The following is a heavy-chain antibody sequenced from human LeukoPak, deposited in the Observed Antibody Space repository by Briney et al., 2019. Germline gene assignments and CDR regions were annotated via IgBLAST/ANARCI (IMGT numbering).Heavy chain of an antibody. D-gene: IGHD3-22*01. CDR1: DASINTGSFY. J-gene: IGHJ3*02. CDR3: ARDSSRSDPYDSSDRDDALDI. V-gene: IGHV4-61*02. Sequence: PSETLSRTCTVSDASINTGSFYWSWIRQPAGKGLEWIGRVYTDGSTKSYNPSLKSRVTMSLDTSKNQFSLKLTSVTAADTATYYCARDSSRSDPYDSSDRDDALDIWGQGTMVTISS. CDR2: VYTDGST.